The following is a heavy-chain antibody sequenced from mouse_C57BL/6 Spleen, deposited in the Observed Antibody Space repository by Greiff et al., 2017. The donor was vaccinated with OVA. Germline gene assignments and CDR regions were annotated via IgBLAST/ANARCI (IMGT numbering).Heavy chain of an antibody. CDR3: ARPSYSNYEYAMDY. V-gene: IGHV1-72*01. D-gene: IGHD2-5*01. J-gene: IGHJ4*01. Sequence: QVQLKQPGAELVKPGASVKLSCKASGYTFTSYWMHWVKQRPGRGLEWIGRIDPNSGGTKYNEKFKSKATLTVDKPSSTAYMQLSSLTSEDSAVYYCARPSYSNYEYAMDYWGQGTSVTVSS. CDR1: GYTFTSYW. CDR2: IDPNSGGT.